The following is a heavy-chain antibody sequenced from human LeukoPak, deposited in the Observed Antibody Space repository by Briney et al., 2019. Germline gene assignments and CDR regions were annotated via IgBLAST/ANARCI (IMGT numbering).Heavy chain of an antibody. CDR1: GGTFSSYA. V-gene: IGHV1-69*05. Sequence: SVKVSCKASGGTFSSYAISWVRQAPGQGLEWMGGIIPIFGTANYAQKFQGRVTITTDESTSTAYMELSSLRSEDTAVYYCARGRVVTLDAFDIWGQGTMVTVSS. D-gene: IGHD3-22*01. CDR2: IIPIFGTA. CDR3: ARGRVVTLDAFDI. J-gene: IGHJ3*02.